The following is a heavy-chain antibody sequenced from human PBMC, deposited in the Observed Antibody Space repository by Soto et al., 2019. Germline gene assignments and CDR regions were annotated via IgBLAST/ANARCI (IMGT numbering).Heavy chain of an antibody. Sequence: EVQLLESGGGLVQPGGSLRLSCAASGCVFSSYAMSWVRQAPGKGLECVSTISGSGGNTYYADSVKGRFTIYRDNSKTTLYLQLNSLRAEDTALYYCAKDPRVHYYGSGSSSYWGQGTLVTVSS. CDR3: AKDPRVHYYGSGSSSY. CDR2: ISGSGGNT. D-gene: IGHD3-10*01. V-gene: IGHV3-23*01. CDR1: GCVFSSYA. J-gene: IGHJ4*02.